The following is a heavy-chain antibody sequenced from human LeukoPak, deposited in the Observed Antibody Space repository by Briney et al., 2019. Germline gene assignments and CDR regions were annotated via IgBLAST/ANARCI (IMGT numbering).Heavy chain of an antibody. CDR3: ARGAGLDHY. V-gene: IGHV3-21*06. Sequence: GGSLRHLCLASGFNFSRYFMNWVRQAPGKGLEWVSSINSSGANIYYADSVKGRFVISRDNAENSVYLQMNRLRGEDTAVYYCARGAGLDHYWGQGTLVTVSS. J-gene: IGHJ4*02. D-gene: IGHD3/OR15-3a*01. CDR1: GFNFSRYF. CDR2: INSSGANI.